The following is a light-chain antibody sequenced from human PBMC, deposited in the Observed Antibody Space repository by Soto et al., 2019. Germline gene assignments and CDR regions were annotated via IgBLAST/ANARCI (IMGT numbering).Light chain of an antibody. J-gene: IGLJ2*01. Sequence: QSALTQPASVSGSPGQSITISCTGTSSDVGSYNLVSWYQHHPGKAPKLMIYEGSKRPAGVSHRFSASKSVNTASLTISGLQAEDEAEDYCCSYAGSSPYVVFGGGTKCTVL. CDR1: SSDVGSYNL. CDR2: EGS. CDR3: CSYAGSSPYVV. V-gene: IGLV2-23*01.